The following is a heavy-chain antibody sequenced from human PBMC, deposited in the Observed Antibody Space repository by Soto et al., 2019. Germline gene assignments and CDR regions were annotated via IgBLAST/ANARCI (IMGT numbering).Heavy chain of an antibody. CDR3: ARGRGGDYGGNSGYFDY. CDR1: GFTFSGFG. D-gene: IGHD4-17*01. CDR2: IWYDGNDK. J-gene: IGHJ4*02. V-gene: IGHV3-33*01. Sequence: QVQLVESGGGVVQPGGSLRLSCAASGFTFSGFGMHWVRQAPGKGLEWVAVIWYDGNDKYYADSVKGRFSVSRDNSKNPLYLQMNSLRAEDTAVYYCARGRGGDYGGNSGYFDYWGQGTLVTVSS.